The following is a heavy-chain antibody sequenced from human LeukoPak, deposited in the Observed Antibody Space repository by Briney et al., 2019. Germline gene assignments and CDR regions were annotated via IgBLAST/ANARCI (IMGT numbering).Heavy chain of an antibody. Sequence: SETLSLTCTVSGGSISSYYWSWIRQPPGKGLEWIGYIYYSGSTNYNPSLKSRVTISVDTSKNQFSLKLSSVTAADTAVYYCARGSYYYDSSGSYFDYWGQGTLVTVSS. CDR3: ARGSYYYDSSGSYFDY. D-gene: IGHD3-22*01. CDR1: GGSISSYY. V-gene: IGHV4-59*01. CDR2: IYYSGST. J-gene: IGHJ4*02.